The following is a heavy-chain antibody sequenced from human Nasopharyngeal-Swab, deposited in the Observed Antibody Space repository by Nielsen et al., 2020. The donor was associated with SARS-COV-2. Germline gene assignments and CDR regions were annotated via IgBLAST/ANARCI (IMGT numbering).Heavy chain of an antibody. D-gene: IGHD3-10*01. V-gene: IGHV4-4*02. CDR3: ARVGYYGSGSYSVFDY. J-gene: IGHJ4*02. Sequence: GSLRLSCAVSGGSISSSNWWSWVRQPPGKGLEWFGEIYHSGSTNYNPSLKSRVTISVDKSKNQFSLKLSSVTAADTAVYYCARVGYYGSGSYSVFDYWSQGTLVTVSS. CDR1: GGSISSSNW. CDR2: IYHSGST.